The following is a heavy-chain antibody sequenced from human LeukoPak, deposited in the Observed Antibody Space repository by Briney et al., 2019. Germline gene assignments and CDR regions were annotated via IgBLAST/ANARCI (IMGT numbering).Heavy chain of an antibody. CDR1: RFSFDSYV. Sequence: GRSLRLSCAASRFSFDSYVMNWVRQAPGKGLEWVSAISDTGFTTYYADSVKGRFTISRDMSKNTLYLQMSSLRAEDTALYYCAKGRCGGNFCDFDYWGQGTLVTVSS. J-gene: IGHJ4*02. CDR3: AKGRCGGNFCDFDY. CDR2: ISDTGFTT. D-gene: IGHD2-21*01. V-gene: IGHV3-23*01.